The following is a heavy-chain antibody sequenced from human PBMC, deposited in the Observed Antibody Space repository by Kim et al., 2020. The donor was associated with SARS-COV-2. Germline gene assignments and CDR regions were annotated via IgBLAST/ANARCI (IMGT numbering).Heavy chain of an antibody. J-gene: IGHJ1*01. D-gene: IGHD3-10*01. V-gene: IGHV3-64*05. CDR2: ISSDGGST. CDR3: VTRNYYKSGCYYEGAPFGF. CDR1: GFTFSNYA. Sequence: GGSLRLSCSASGFTFSNYAMHWVRQAPGKGLEYVSAISSDGGSTYYADSVKGRFTISRDNSKNMLYVQMSSLRVEDTAIYYCVTRNYYKSGCYYEGAPFGFWGQGPLVSVSS.